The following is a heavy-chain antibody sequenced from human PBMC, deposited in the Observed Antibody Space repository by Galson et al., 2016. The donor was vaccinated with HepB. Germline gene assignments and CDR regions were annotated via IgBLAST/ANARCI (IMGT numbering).Heavy chain of an antibody. V-gene: IGHV1-3*04. CDR1: GYTFTNYP. Sequence: SVKVSCKASGYTFTNYPINWVRQAPGQRLEWMGWISTGNDETTYAQNFQGRATFTKDTSASTSYMELNSLRSEDTAVYYCVTDPVSGWAPFVYWGQGTLVTVSS. CDR2: ISTGNDET. J-gene: IGHJ4*02. CDR3: VTDPVSGWAPFVY. D-gene: IGHD6-19*01.